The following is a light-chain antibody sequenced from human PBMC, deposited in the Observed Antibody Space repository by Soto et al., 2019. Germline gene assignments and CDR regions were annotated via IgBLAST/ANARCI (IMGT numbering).Light chain of an antibody. J-gene: IGKJ1*01. CDR1: QSISSW. V-gene: IGKV1-5*03. Sequence: DIQMTQSPSTLAASVGDRVTITCRASQSISSWLAWYQQKPGQAPKLLIYKASSLESGVPSRFSGSGYGTEFTLTISSLQPDDFSTYYCQQYRTFGQGTKVDIK. CDR3: QQYRT. CDR2: KAS.